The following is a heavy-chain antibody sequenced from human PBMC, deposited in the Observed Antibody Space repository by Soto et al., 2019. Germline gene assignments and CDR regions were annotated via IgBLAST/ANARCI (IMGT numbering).Heavy chain of an antibody. V-gene: IGHV1-18*01. D-gene: IGHD6-13*01. Sequence: QVQLVQSGAEVKKPGASVKVSCKASGYNFNTYGFSWVRQAPGQGLEWVGWIGAYNGNTKYAQNFHGRVTITTDTSTRTAYMELRSLTSDDTAVYYSARWSSTWPDNWFDPWDQGTLVTVAS. CDR3: ARWSSTWPDNWFDP. CDR1: GYNFNTYG. CDR2: IGAYNGNT. J-gene: IGHJ5*02.